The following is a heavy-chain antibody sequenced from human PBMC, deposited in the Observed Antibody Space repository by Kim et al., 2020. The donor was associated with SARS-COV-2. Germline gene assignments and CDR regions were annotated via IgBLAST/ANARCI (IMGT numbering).Heavy chain of an antibody. CDR2: IGIGGDT. V-gene: IGHV3-13*01. J-gene: IGHJ6*02. CDR1: GFTFSTCD. Sequence: GGSLRLSCAASGFTFSTCDMHWVRQVTGKGLEWVSTIGIGGDTYYPGSVKGRFTISRDNAKNLLYLQMNSLRAGDTAVYYCTRVPKGPAAPQNHGLDVWGQGTTATVSS. CDR3: TRVPKGPAAPQNHGLDV. D-gene: IGHD6-13*01.